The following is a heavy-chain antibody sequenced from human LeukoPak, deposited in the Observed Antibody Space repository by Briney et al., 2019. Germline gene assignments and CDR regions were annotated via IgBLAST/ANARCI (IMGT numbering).Heavy chain of an antibody. V-gene: IGHV4-59*08. CDR3: ARHGYDFWSGYYSALYGMDV. CDR1: SGSISSYY. CDR2: IYYSGST. J-gene: IGHJ6*02. Sequence: SETLSLTCTVSSGSISSYYWSWIRQPPGKGLEWIGYIYYSGSTNYNPSLKSRVTISVDTSKNQFSLKLSSVTAADTAVYYCARHGYDFWSGYYSALYGMDVWGQGTTVTVSS. D-gene: IGHD3-3*01.